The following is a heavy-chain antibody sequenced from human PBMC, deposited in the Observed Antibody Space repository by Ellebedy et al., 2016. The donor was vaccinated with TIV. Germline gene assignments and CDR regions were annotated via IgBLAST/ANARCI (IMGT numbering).Heavy chain of an antibody. J-gene: IGHJ4*02. D-gene: IGHD2-21*02. CDR3: AKGLCGGDCYPDY. V-gene: IGHV3-23*01. CDR2: ISGSGGST. Sequence: GESLKISXAASGFTFSSYAMSWVRQAPGKGLEWVSAISGSGGSTYYADSVKGRFTISRDNSKNTLYLQMNSLRAEDTAVYYCAKGLCGGDCYPDYWGQGTLVTVSS. CDR1: GFTFSSYA.